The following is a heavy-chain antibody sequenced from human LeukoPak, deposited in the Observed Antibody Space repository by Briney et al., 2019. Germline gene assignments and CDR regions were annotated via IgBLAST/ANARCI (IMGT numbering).Heavy chain of an antibody. CDR1: GGSISSYY. Sequence: PSETLSLTCTVSGGSISSYYWSWIRQPPGKGLEWIGYIYYSGSTNYNPSLKSRVTISVDTSKNQFSLKLSSVTAADTAVYYCARTSGLGLYYYMDVWGKGTTVTVSS. CDR3: ARTSGLGLYYYMDV. V-gene: IGHV4-59*08. D-gene: IGHD2-2*03. J-gene: IGHJ6*03. CDR2: IYYSGST.